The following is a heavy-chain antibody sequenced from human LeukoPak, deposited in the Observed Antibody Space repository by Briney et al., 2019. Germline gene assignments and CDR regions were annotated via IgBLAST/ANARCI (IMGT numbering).Heavy chain of an antibody. J-gene: IGHJ4*01. Sequence: GASVKVSCKASGYTFTNYWMHWVRQGQGKGLVWVSRISTDGSTRHYADSVKGRFTISRDNSKNMMYLQMNSLRAEDTAVYYCASASSHRIAAGGDYWATEPWSPSPQ. V-gene: IGHV3-74*01. D-gene: IGHD6-13*01. CDR2: ISTDGSTR. CDR3: ASASSHRIAAGGDY. CDR1: GYTFTNYW.